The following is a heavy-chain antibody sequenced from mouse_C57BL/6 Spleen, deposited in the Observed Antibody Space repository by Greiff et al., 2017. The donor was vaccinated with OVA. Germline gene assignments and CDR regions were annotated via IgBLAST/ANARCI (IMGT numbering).Heavy chain of an antibody. CDR3: AAGTDYFDY. CDR2: INPYNGGT. D-gene: IGHD4-1*01. Sequence: EVQLQQSGPVLVKPGASVKMSCKASGYTFTDYYMNWVKQSHGKSLEWIGVINPYNGGTSYNQKFKGKATLTVDKSSSTAYMELNSLTSEDSAVYYCAAGTDYFDYWGQGTTLTDSS. J-gene: IGHJ2*01. CDR1: GYTFTDYY. V-gene: IGHV1-19*01.